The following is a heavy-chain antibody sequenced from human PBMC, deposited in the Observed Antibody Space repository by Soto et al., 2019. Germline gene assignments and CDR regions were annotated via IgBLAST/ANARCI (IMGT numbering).Heavy chain of an antibody. Sequence: GASVKISCQGSGYTFSRSSIGWVRQTPAKGLEWMGIIYPSDSDTIYSPSFQGQVTISADKSVSTAYLQWTSLTASDTALYFCARGSGYYFFDYWGQGTLVTVSS. CDR3: ARGSGYYFFDY. CDR2: IYPSDSDT. V-gene: IGHV5-51*03. J-gene: IGHJ4*02. CDR1: GYTFSRSS. D-gene: IGHD3-22*01.